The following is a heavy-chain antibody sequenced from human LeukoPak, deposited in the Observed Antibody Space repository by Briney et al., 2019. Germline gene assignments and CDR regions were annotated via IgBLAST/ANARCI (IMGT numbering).Heavy chain of an antibody. J-gene: IGHJ4*02. CDR2: ISGGGGST. CDR1: GFTFSSYA. Sequence: GGSLRLSCAASGFTFSSYALSWVRQAPGKGLEWVSAISGGGGSTYYADSVKGRFTICRDNSKNTLYLQMNSLRAEDTAIYYCAKDRGYSGYDPLDYWGQGTLVTVSS. D-gene: IGHD5-12*01. V-gene: IGHV3-23*01. CDR3: AKDRGYSGYDPLDY.